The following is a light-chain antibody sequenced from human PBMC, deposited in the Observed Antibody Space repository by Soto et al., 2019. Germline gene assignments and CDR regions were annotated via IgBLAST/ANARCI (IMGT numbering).Light chain of an antibody. Sequence: QSVLTQPPSASGTPGQRVTISCSGSSSNIGSNYVYWYQQLPGTVPQLLIYRNSERPSGVPDRFSGSKSGTSASLAISGLRSEEEADYYCAAWEDSLSGVVFGGGTKLTVL. V-gene: IGLV1-47*01. CDR1: SSNIGSNY. J-gene: IGLJ2*01. CDR3: AAWEDSLSGVV. CDR2: RNS.